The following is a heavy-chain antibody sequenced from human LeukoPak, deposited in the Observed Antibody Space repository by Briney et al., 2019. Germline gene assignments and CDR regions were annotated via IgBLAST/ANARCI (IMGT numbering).Heavy chain of an antibody. J-gene: IGHJ4*02. CDR3: VGGYGWLPDY. CDR1: GFTLSELW. D-gene: IGHD6-19*01. Sequence: PGGSLRLSCVASGFTLSELWMNWVRQAPGKGLEWVANIKQDGSEKNNVDSVKGRFTISRDNAKNSVYLQMNSLRVEDTAVYYCVGGYGWLPDYWGQGTLVTVSS. V-gene: IGHV3-7*04. CDR2: IKQDGSEK.